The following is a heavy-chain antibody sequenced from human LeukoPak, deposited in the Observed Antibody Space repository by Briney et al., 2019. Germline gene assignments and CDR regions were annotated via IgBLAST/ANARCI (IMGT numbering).Heavy chain of an antibody. J-gene: IGHJ5*02. CDR2: IKQDGSEI. CDR3: AKTGLPGTLFGWFDP. V-gene: IGHV3-7*05. Sequence: PGGSLRLSCAASGFTFSSHWVAWLRQAPEKGLEWVANIKQDGSEIYYVDSVKGRFTISRDNAKNSLYLQMNSLRAGDTAVYYCAKTGLPGTLFGWFDPWGQGTLVTVSS. CDR1: GFTFSSHW. D-gene: IGHD1/OR15-1a*01.